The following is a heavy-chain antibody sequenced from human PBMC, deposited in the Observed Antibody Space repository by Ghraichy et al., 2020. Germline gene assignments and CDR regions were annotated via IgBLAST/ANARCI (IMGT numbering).Heavy chain of an antibody. D-gene: IGHD3-10*01. J-gene: IGHJ4*02. V-gene: IGHV3-7*03. CDR2: IKQDGSEM. Sequence: LSLTCAASGFTFSNYWMTWVRQGPGKGLEWVANIKQDGSEMYYVASVRGRFTISRDNAENSLYLQMNSLRAEDTALYYCARSYGTGSYYDYWGQGTLVTVSS. CDR1: GFTFSNYW. CDR3: ARSYGTGSYYDY.